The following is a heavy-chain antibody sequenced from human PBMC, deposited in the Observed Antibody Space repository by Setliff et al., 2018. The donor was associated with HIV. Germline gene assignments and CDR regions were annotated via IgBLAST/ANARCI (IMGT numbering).Heavy chain of an antibody. D-gene: IGHD6-19*01. V-gene: IGHV1-2*06. CDR1: GYTFTGYY. J-gene: IGHJ3*02. Sequence: ASVKVSCKASGYTFTGYYMHWVRQAPGQGLEWMGRINPNSGGTNYAPKFQGRVTMTRDTSISTAYMELTRLRSDDTAVYYCARAPYSSGGYLEIDDAFDIWGQGTMVTVSS. CDR2: INPNSGGT. CDR3: ARAPYSSGGYLEIDDAFDI.